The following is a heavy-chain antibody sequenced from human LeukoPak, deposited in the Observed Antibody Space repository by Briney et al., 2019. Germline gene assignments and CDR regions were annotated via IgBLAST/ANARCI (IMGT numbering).Heavy chain of an antibody. CDR2: ISYDGSNK. J-gene: IGHJ5*02. V-gene: IGHV3-30*04. Sequence: GGSLRLSCAASGFTFSRYTMHWVRQAPGKGLEWVAVISYDGSNKLFGDSVKARFTISRDSSKNTLYLQMNSLRAEDTAVYYCARAGSETQNWFDPWGQGTLVTVSS. CDR3: ARAGSETQNWFDP. CDR1: GFTFSRYT. D-gene: IGHD6-25*01.